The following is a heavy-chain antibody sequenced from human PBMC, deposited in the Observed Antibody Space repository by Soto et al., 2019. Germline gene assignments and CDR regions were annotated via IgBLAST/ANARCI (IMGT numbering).Heavy chain of an antibody. CDR3: AKKVTIYAVDPADY. Sequence: GGSLRLSCAASGFTFSSYAMSWVRQAPGKGLEWASVISGSGDATYYAASVKGRFTLSRDNSKNTLYLQMNSLTVADTAVYYCAKKVTIYAVDPADYWGQGTQVTVSS. CDR2: ISGSGDAT. V-gene: IGHV3-23*01. D-gene: IGHD3-3*01. J-gene: IGHJ4*02. CDR1: GFTFSSYA.